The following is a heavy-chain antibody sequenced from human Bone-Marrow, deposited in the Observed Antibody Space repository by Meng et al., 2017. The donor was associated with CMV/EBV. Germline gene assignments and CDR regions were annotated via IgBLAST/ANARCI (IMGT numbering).Heavy chain of an antibody. D-gene: IGHD6-6*01. V-gene: IGHV1-2*02. Sequence: ASVKVSCKASGYTFAGYYMHWVRQAPGQGLEWMGWINPNSGGTNYAQKFQGRVTMTRDTSISTAYMELSRLRSDDTAVYYCVRDRGELALDDWGQGTLVTVSS. CDR1: GYTFAGYY. CDR3: VRDRGELALDD. CDR2: INPNSGGT. J-gene: IGHJ4*02.